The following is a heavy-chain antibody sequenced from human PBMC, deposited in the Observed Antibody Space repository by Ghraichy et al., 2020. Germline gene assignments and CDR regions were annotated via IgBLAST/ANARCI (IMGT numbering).Heavy chain of an antibody. CDR1: GFTFSKFG. CDR3: ARDTSSWYLDY. D-gene: IGHD6-13*01. J-gene: IGHJ4*02. V-gene: IGHV3-48*01. Sequence: GESLNISCEDSGFTFSKFGMNWVRQAPGKGLEWLSYISSTSNTIYYPDSVKGRFTISRDNAKSSLYLQMNSLRAEDTAVYYCARDTSSWYLDYWGQGTLATVSS. CDR2: ISSTSNTI.